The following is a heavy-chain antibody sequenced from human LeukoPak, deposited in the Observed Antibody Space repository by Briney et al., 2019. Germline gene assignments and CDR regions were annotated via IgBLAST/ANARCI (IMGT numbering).Heavy chain of an antibody. CDR2: IIPIFGTA. Sequence: SVKVSCKASGGTFSSYAISWVRQAPGQGLEWMGGIIPIFGTANYAQKFQGRVTITTDESTSTAYMELSSLRSEDTAVYYCARDGTPIKGAARWSYYYYYYMDVWGKGTTVTVSS. V-gene: IGHV1-69*05. J-gene: IGHJ6*03. D-gene: IGHD6-6*01. CDR3: ARDGTPIKGAARWSYYYYYYMDV. CDR1: GGTFSSYA.